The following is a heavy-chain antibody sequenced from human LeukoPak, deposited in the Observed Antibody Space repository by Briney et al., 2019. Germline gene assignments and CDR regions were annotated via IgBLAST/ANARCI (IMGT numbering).Heavy chain of an antibody. J-gene: IGHJ4*02. CDR1: GFTVSSNY. D-gene: IGHD3-10*01. CDR3: ARAETFGELLPHFDY. CDR2: IYSGGST. Sequence: GGSLRLSCAASGFTVSSNYMSWVRQAPGKRLEWVSVIYSGGSTYYADSVKGRFTISRDNSKTTLYLQMNRLRAEDTAVYYCARAETFGELLPHFDYWGQGTLVTVSS. V-gene: IGHV3-66*01.